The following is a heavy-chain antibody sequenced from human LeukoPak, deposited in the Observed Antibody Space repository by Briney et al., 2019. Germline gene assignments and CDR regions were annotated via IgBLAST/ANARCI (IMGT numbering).Heavy chain of an antibody. Sequence: GGSLRLSCAASGFTFRSYAMSWVRQAPGKGLEWVSAISGSGGSTFYADSVKGRFTISRDNSRNTLYLQMNSLRAEDTAVYFCAKPGGGTHFTHNYFDPWGQGTLVTVSS. D-gene: IGHD1-26*01. CDR3: AKPGGGTHFTHNYFDP. CDR1: GFTFRSYA. V-gene: IGHV3-23*01. J-gene: IGHJ5*02. CDR2: ISGSGGST.